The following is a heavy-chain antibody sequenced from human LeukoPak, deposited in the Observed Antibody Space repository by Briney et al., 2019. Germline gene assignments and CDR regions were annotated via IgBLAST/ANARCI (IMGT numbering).Heavy chain of an antibody. CDR1: GGSFSRYF. Sequence: SETLSLTSTVSGGSFSRYFWTWIRQTPGKGLEWIGYIDHSGSTNYSPSLQSRVTISIDTSKNQFSLKLNSVTAADTAVYYCAREYFSANYFFYYMDVWSTGTTVTVSS. J-gene: IGHJ6*03. CDR3: AREYFSANYFFYYMDV. D-gene: IGHD3-3*01. CDR2: IDHSGST. V-gene: IGHV4-59*01.